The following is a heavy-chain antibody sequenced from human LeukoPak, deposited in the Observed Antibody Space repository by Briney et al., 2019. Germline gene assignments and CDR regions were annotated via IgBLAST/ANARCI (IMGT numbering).Heavy chain of an antibody. CDR1: GYTFTGYY. Sequence: ASVKVSCKASGYTFTGYYMHWVRQAPGQGLEWMGWINPNSGGTNYAQKFQGRVTMTRDTSISTAYMELSRLRSDDTAVYYCARGYCSGGSCYYYFDYWGLGTLVTVSS. CDR2: INPNSGGT. J-gene: IGHJ4*02. D-gene: IGHD2-15*01. V-gene: IGHV1-2*02. CDR3: ARGYCSGGSCYYYFDY.